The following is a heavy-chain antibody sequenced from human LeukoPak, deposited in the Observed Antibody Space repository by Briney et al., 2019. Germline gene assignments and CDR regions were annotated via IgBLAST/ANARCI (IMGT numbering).Heavy chain of an antibody. V-gene: IGHV4-4*07. J-gene: IGHJ4*02. CDR2: IYTSGIT. CDR3: ARDLGYFDY. CDR1: GGSISIYS. Sequence: PSETLSLTCTLSGGSISIYSWTWLRQSAEKGLEWIGRIYTSGITNYNPSLKSRVTMSVDTSKNQFSLKLSAVTAADTAVYYCARDLGYFDYWGQGTLVTVSS.